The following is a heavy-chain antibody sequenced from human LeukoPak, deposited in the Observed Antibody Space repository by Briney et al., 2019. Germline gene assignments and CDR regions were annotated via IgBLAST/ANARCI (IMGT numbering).Heavy chain of an antibody. Sequence: SQTLSLTCTVSGGPISSGSYYWSWIRQPAGKGLEWIGRIYTSGSTNYNPSLKSRVTISVDTSKNQFSLKLSSVTAADTAVYYCARSQGALSPVNYYYYYMDVWGKGTTVTVSS. D-gene: IGHD3-22*01. V-gene: IGHV4-61*02. CDR3: ARSQGALSPVNYYYYYMDV. CDR1: GGPISSGSYY. CDR2: IYTSGST. J-gene: IGHJ6*03.